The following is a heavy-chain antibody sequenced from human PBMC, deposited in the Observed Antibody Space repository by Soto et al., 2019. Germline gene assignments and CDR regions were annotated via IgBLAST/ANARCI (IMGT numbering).Heavy chain of an antibody. CDR1: GGSVSSGSYY. CDR2: IYYSGST. V-gene: IGHV4-61*01. CDR3: ARSADSYSGYDFLFDY. J-gene: IGHJ4*02. Sequence: SETLSLTCTVSGGSVSSGSYYWSWIRQPPGKGLEWIGYIYYSGSTNYNPSLKSRVTISVDTSKNQFSLKLSSVTAADTAVYYCARSADSYSGYDFLFDYWGQGTLVTVS. D-gene: IGHD5-12*01.